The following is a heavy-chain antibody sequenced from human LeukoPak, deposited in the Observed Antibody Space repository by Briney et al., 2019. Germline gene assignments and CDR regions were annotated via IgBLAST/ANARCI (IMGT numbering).Heavy chain of an antibody. Sequence: GGSLRLSCAASGFTFSSYSMNWVRQAPGKGLEWVSSISSSTYYIYYADSVKGRFTISRDNAKNSLYLQMNSLRAEDTAVYYCARALGYSDSSGYYYYFDDWGQGTLVTASS. CDR2: ISSSTYYI. CDR1: GFTFSSYS. CDR3: ARALGYSDSSGYYYYFDD. D-gene: IGHD3-22*01. V-gene: IGHV3-21*01. J-gene: IGHJ4*02.